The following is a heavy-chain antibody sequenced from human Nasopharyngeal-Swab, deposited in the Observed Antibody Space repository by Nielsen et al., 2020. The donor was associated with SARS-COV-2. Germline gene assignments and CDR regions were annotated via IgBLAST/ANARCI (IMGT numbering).Heavy chain of an antibody. J-gene: IGHJ4*02. CDR2: ISSSGKYI. V-gene: IGHV3-21*01. CDR1: GFAFTNYY. D-gene: IGHD5-24*01. CDR3: ARDIGDGYNLLYYFDY. Sequence: GESLKISCAASGFAFTNYYMKWVRQAPGKGLEWVSSISSSGKYIYYANSVRGRFTISRDNAKSSLFLQMDSLRAEDTALYYCARDIGDGYNLLYYFDYWGPGTLVTVSS.